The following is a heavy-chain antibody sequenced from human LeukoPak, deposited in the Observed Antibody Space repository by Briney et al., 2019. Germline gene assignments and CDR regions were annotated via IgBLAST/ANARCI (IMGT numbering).Heavy chain of an antibody. D-gene: IGHD3-9*01. CDR2: IRQDESER. J-gene: IGHJ4*02. V-gene: IGHV3-7*01. Sequence: GGSLRLSCAASGFTFDDYGMSWVRQAPGKGPEWVANIRQDESERYFADSVKGRFTISRDNAKNSLYLQMNSLRAEDTAVYYCARDQVIYDILTGYLTHWGPGTLVTVSS. CDR3: ARDQVIYDILTGYLTH. CDR1: GFTFDDYG.